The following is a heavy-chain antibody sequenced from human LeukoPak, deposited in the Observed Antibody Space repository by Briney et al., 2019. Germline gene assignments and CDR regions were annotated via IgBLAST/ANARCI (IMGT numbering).Heavy chain of an antibody. D-gene: IGHD3-10*01. CDR2: ISNSGGRT. Sequence: GGSLRLSCAASGFTFSSYAMSWVRQAPGKGLEWFSSISNSGGRTFYTDSVKGRFTISRDNSKITLYLQMNSLRAEDTAVYYCAREARGSGTYYFHFDNWGQGTLVTVSS. CDR1: GFTFSSYA. J-gene: IGHJ4*02. CDR3: AREARGSGTYYFHFDN. V-gene: IGHV3-23*01.